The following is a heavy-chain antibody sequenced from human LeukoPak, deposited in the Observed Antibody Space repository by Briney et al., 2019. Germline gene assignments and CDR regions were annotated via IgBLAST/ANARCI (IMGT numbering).Heavy chain of an antibody. Sequence: GGSLRLSCAASGFTFDDYAMHWVRHAPGKGLEWVSGISWNSGSIGYADSVKGRFTISRDNAKNSLYLQMNSLRAEDTALYYCAKDIGYSSSWYDEHAFDYWGQGTLVTVSS. CDR1: GFTFDDYA. CDR2: ISWNSGSI. J-gene: IGHJ4*02. D-gene: IGHD6-13*01. V-gene: IGHV3-9*01. CDR3: AKDIGYSSSWYDEHAFDY.